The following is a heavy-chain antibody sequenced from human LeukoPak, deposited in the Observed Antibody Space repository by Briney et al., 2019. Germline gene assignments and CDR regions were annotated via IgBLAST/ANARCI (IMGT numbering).Heavy chain of an antibody. V-gene: IGHV1-18*01. D-gene: IGHD2-21*01. CDR1: GYTFTTYG. J-gene: IGHJ4*02. CDR2: INPYNVNT. Sequence: GASVKVSCKASGYTFTTYGISWVRQAPGQGLECMGWINPYNVNTNYAQKLQGRVTMTTDTSTSTAYMELRSLRSDDTAVYYCARELFGRFEYWGQGTLVTVSS. CDR3: ARELFGRFEY.